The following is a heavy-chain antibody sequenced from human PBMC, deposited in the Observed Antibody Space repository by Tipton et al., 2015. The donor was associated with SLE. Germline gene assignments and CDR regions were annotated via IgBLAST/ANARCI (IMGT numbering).Heavy chain of an antibody. CDR2: IKQDGSEE. Sequence: GSLRLSCAASGFTFRSYWMSWVRQAPGKGLEWVANIKQDGSEEHYVDSVKGRFTISRDNTENSLYLQMNSLRAEDTAVYYCARGLFGYYYYMDVWGKGTTVTVSS. CDR3: ARGLFGYYYYMDV. V-gene: IGHV3-7*01. J-gene: IGHJ6*03. CDR1: GFTFRSYW. D-gene: IGHD3-16*01.